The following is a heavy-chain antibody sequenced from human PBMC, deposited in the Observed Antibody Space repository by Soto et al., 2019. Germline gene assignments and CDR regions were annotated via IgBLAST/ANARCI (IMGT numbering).Heavy chain of an antibody. V-gene: IGHV3-33*01. CDR1: GFTFSSYG. CDR3: ARDGGGPYDY. J-gene: IGHJ4*02. Sequence: QVQLVESGGGVVQPGRSLRLSCAASGFTFSSYGMHWVRQAPGKGLEWVAVIWYDGSNKYYADSVKGRFTSSRDNSKNSLYLQMNSLRADDTAVYYCARDGGGPYDYWGQGTLVTVCS. D-gene: IGHD2-15*01. CDR2: IWYDGSNK.